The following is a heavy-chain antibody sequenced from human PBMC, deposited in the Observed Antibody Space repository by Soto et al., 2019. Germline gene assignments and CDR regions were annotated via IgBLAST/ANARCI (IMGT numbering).Heavy chain of an antibody. J-gene: IGHJ4*02. CDR2: ISSSSSTI. CDR1: GFTFSSYS. V-gene: IGHV3-48*02. CDR3: ARDLRWLQLPYYFDY. D-gene: IGHD5-12*01. Sequence: GGSLSLSCAASGFTFSSYSMNWIRQAPGKGLEWVSYISSSSSTIYYADSVKGRFTISRDNAKNSLYLQMNSLRDEDTAVYYCARDLRWLQLPYYFDYWGQGTLVTVSS.